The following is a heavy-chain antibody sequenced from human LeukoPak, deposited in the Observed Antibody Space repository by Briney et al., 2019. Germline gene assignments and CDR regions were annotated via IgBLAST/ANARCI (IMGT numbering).Heavy chain of an antibody. Sequence: ASVKVSCKASGYTFTGYYMHWVRQAPGQGLEWMGWINPNGGGTNYAQKFQGRVTMTRDTSISTAYMELSRLRSDDTAVYYCARGSGRDSSGYYWGQGTLVTVSS. V-gene: IGHV1-2*02. J-gene: IGHJ4*02. CDR2: INPNGGGT. CDR1: GYTFTGYY. D-gene: IGHD3-22*01. CDR3: ARGSGRDSSGYY.